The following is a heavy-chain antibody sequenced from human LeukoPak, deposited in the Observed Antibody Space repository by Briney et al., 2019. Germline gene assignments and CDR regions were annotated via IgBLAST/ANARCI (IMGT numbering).Heavy chain of an antibody. Sequence: ASVKVSCKASGYTFTSYAMHWVRQAPGQRLEWMGWINAGNGNTKYSQKFQGRVTITRDTSASTAYMELSSLRSEDTTVYYCARTYSSGWYDYFDYWGQGTLVTVSS. CDR1: GYTFTSYA. J-gene: IGHJ4*02. V-gene: IGHV1-3*01. D-gene: IGHD6-19*01. CDR3: ARTYSSGWYDYFDY. CDR2: INAGNGNT.